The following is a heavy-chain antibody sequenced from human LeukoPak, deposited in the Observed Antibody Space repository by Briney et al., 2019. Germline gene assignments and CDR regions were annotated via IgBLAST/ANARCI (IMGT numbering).Heavy chain of an antibody. J-gene: IGHJ4*02. CDR3: SRGRIRGPGVVMGY. Sequence: ASVTLCCNASGYTFTSYDINWDRQATGQGLEWMGWMNPNSGNTGYAQKFQGRVTMTRNTSISTAYMELSSLSSEDTAAYYCSRGRIRGPGVVMGYWGQGTLVTVSS. D-gene: IGHD3-3*01. CDR1: GYTFTSYD. V-gene: IGHV1-8*01. CDR2: MNPNSGNT.